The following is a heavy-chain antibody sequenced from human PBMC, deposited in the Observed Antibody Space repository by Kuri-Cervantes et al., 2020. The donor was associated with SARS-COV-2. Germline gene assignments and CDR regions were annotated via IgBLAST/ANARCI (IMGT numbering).Heavy chain of an antibody. D-gene: IGHD3-16*01. J-gene: IGHJ6*03. CDR1: GFTFSSYS. Sequence: GGSLRLSCAASGFTFSSYSMNWVRQAPGKGLEWVSSISSSSSYIYYADSVKGRFTISRDKSKNTLYLQMNSLRAEDTGVYYCATDSREGDYYYYYMDVWGKGTTVTVSS. CDR3: ATDSREGDYYYYYMDV. V-gene: IGHV3-21*01. CDR2: ISSSSSYI.